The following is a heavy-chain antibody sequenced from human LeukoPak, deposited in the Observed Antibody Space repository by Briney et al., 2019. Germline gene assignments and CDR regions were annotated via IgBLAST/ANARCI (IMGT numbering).Heavy chain of an antibody. CDR2: INHSGST. D-gene: IGHD3-10*01. V-gene: IGHV4-34*01. Sequence: PSETLSLTCAVYGGSFSGYCWSWIRQPPGKGREWIGEINHSGSTNYNPSLKSRVTISVDTSKNQFSLQLSSVTGADTAVYYCARGLLWFGAAGPEMDWFDPWGQGTLVTVSS. CDR1: GGSFSGYC. CDR3: ARGLLWFGAAGPEMDWFDP. J-gene: IGHJ5*02.